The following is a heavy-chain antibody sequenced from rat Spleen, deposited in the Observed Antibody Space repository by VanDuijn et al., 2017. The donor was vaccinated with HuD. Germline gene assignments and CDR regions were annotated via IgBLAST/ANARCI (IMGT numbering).Heavy chain of an antibody. V-gene: IGHV5-31*01. Sequence: EVQLVESGGGLVQPGRSLKLSCVASGFTFNYYWMTWIRQAPGRGLEWVASITNTGGSTYYRDSVKGRFTISRDNAKSTLSLQMNILRSEDTATYYCTRRHYGYTDYFDYWGQGVMVTVSS. CDR2: ITNTGGST. J-gene: IGHJ2*01. CDR1: GFTFNYYW. D-gene: IGHD1-11*01. CDR3: TRRHYGYTDYFDY.